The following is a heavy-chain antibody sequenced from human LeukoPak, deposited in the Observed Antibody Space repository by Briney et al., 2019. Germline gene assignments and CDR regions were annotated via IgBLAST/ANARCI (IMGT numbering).Heavy chain of an antibody. CDR3: ARALFQRSAFDL. Sequence: GGSLRLSCAASGFTVSSNYMSWVRQAPGKGLEWVSVIYSGGSTYYADSVKGRFTISRDNSKDTLYLQMNTLRAEDTAVYYRARALFQRSAFDLWGQGTMVTVSS. CDR2: IYSGGST. J-gene: IGHJ3*01. V-gene: IGHV3-53*01. D-gene: IGHD2-21*01. CDR1: GFTVSSNY.